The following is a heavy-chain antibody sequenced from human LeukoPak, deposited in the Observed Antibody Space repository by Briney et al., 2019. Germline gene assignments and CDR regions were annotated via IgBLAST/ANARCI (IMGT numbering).Heavy chain of an antibody. J-gene: IGHJ5*02. D-gene: IGHD3-10*01. CDR3: ARAGLWFGELFDP. Sequence: PSQTLSLTCTVSGGSISSGDYYWSWIRQPPGKGLEWIGYIYYSRSTYYNPSLKSRVTISVDTSKNQFSLKLSSVTAADTAVYYCARAGLWFGELFDPWGQGTLVTVSS. V-gene: IGHV4-30-4*01. CDR1: GGSISSGDYY. CDR2: IYYSRST.